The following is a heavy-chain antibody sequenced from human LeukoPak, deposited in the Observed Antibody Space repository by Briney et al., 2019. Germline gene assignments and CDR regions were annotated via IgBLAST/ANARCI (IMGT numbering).Heavy chain of an antibody. Sequence: GGSLRLSCAASGFTFSYYGIHWVRQAPGKGLEWVAFIRYDGSTKNYADSVKGRFTISRDNSKNTLYLQMNSLRAEDTAVYYCAREHENIVATIVPYDAFDIWGQGTMVTVSS. CDR3: AREHENIVATIVPYDAFDI. D-gene: IGHD5-12*01. J-gene: IGHJ3*02. CDR1: GFTFSYYG. CDR2: IRYDGSTK. V-gene: IGHV3-30*02.